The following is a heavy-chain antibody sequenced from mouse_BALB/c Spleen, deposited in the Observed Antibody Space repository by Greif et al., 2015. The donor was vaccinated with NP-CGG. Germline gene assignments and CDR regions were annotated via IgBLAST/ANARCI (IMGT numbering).Heavy chain of an antibody. CDR2: TNPSNGGT. J-gene: IGHJ2*01. CDR3: SSTVVDYFDY. Sequence: QVQLQQSGAELVKPGASVKLSCKASGYTFTSYYMYWVKQRPGQGLEWIGETNPSNGGTNFNEKFKSKATLTVDKSSSTAYMQLSSLTSEDSAVYYCSSTVVDYFDYWGQGTTLTVSS. D-gene: IGHD1-1*01. CDR1: GYTFTSYY. V-gene: IGHV1S81*02.